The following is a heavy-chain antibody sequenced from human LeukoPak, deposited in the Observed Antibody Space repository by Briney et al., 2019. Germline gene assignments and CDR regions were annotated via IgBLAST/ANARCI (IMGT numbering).Heavy chain of an antibody. CDR2: IYTSGST. D-gene: IGHD3-3*01. CDR3: ASFSNYDFWSGYLGTPFDY. J-gene: IGHJ4*02. V-gene: IGHV4-4*07. CDR1: GGSIRSYY. Sequence: SETLSLTCTVSGGSIRSYYWSWIRQPAGKGLEWIGRIYTSGSTNYNPSLKSRVTMSVDTSKNQFSLKLSSVTAADTAVYYCASFSNYDFWSGYLGTPFDYWGQGTLVTVSS.